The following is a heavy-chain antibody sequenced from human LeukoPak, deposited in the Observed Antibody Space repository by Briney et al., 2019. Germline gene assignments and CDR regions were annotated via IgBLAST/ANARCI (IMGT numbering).Heavy chain of an antibody. CDR2: ISGSSAYI. CDR1: GFTFSTCG. V-gene: IGHV3-21*04. D-gene: IGHD2-2*01. CDR3: AKDAPGYCSSTRCSYFDY. Sequence: GGSLRLSCAASGFTFSTCGMHWVRQAPGKGRAWVSSISGSSAYIYYADSVNGRFTISRDNSKNTLFLQMNSLRAEDTAVYYCAKDAPGYCSSTRCSYFDYWGQGTLVTVSS. J-gene: IGHJ4*02.